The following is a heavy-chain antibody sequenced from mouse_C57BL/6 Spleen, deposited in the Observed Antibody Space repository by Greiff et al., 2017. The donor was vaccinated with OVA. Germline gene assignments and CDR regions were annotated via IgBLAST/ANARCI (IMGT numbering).Heavy chain of an antibody. Sequence: EVKVVESGGGLVKPGGSLKLSCAASGFTFSSYAMSWVRQTPEKRLEWVATISDGGSYTYYPDNVKGRFTISRDNAKNNLYLQMSHLKSEDTAMYYCARRNWDAMDYWGQGTSVTVSS. V-gene: IGHV5-4*03. D-gene: IGHD4-1*01. CDR3: ARRNWDAMDY. CDR2: ISDGGSYT. CDR1: GFTFSSYA. J-gene: IGHJ4*01.